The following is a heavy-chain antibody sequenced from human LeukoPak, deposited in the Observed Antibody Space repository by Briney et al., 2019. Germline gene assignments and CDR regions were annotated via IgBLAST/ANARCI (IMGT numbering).Heavy chain of an antibody. CDR3: ARNTYGYKFSMDV. Sequence: SVKVSCKASGFALTTYSIVWLRQAPGQGLEWVGWITAFNDNTNYAQKVQGRVTMTRDTSTSTAYMELRSLRSDDTAVYYCARNTYGYKFSMDVWGKGTTVTISS. J-gene: IGHJ6*03. CDR2: ITAFNDNT. CDR1: GFALTTYS. V-gene: IGHV1-18*01. D-gene: IGHD5-18*01.